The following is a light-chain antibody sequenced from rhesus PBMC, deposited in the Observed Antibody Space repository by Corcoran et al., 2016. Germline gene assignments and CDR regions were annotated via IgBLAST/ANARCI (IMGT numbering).Light chain of an antibody. CDR3: LQYSSSPYS. J-gene: IGKJ2*01. CDR2: KAS. V-gene: IGKV1-22*01. Sequence: DIQMTQSPSSLSASVGDKVTITCRASQGISSWLAWYQQKTGKAPKRLIYKASSLQSGVPSRFSGSGSGTDFTLTIRSLQPEDFATYYCLQYSSSPYSFGQGTKVEIK. CDR1: QGISSW.